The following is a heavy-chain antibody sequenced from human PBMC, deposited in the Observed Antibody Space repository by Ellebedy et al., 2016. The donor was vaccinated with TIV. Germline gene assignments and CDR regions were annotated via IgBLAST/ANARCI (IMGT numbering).Heavy chain of an antibody. CDR2: VYYTGTT. D-gene: IGHD5-12*01. CDR3: AREGIVATMFIDP. J-gene: IGHJ5*02. V-gene: IGHV4-59*13. Sequence: MPSETLSLTFHLSGGSITSYVWTWIPPPPGKGLEWNGYVYYTGTTDYNPSLSSRVTISLDTSKSQFSMRLNSVTAADTAVYYCAREGIVATMFIDPWGPGTLVTVSS. CDR1: GGSITSYV.